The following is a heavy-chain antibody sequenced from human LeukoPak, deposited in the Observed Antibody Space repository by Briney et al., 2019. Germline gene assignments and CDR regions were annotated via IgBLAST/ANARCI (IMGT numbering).Heavy chain of an antibody. J-gene: IGHJ5*02. CDR2: TYYRSKWYN. D-gene: IGHD6-19*01. V-gene: IGHV6-1*01. CDR1: GDSVSSNSAA. Sequence: SQTLSLTCAISGDSVSSNSAAWNWIRQSPSRGLEWLGRTYYRSKWYNDYAVSVKSRITINPDTSKNQFSLQLNSVTPEDTAVYYCARDQEVGSSGWYNWFDPWGQGTLVTVSS. CDR3: ARDQEVGSSGWYNWFDP.